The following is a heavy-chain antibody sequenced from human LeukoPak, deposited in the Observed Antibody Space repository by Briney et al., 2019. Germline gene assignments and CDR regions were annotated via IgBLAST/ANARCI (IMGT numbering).Heavy chain of an antibody. J-gene: IGHJ4*02. D-gene: IGHD7-27*01. CDR1: GFTVSSNY. V-gene: IGHV3-53*01. CDR2: IYSAGGT. CDR3: ARNWGYFDY. Sequence: GGSLRLSCAASGFTVSSNYMTWVRQAPGKGLEWVSLIYSAGGTYYTDSVKGRFTISRDNAKNSLYLQMNSLRGEDTAVYHCARNWGYFDYWGQGTLVTVSS.